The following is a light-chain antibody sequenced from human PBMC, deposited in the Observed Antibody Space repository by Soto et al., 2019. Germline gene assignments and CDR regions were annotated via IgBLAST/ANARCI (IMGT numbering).Light chain of an antibody. V-gene: IGKV3-15*01. CDR2: GAS. J-gene: IGKJ1*01. CDR1: QSVSSN. Sequence: IVMTQSPATLSVSPGERATLSCRASQSVSSNLAWYQQKPGQAPRLLIYGASTRATGIPARFSGSGSGTEFTLTISSLRSEDFAVYYCQQYNNWPQTFGQGTKVDI. CDR3: QQYNNWPQT.